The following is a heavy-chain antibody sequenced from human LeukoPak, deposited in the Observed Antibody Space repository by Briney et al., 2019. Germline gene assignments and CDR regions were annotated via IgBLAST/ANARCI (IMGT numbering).Heavy chain of an antibody. CDR2: IKQDESEK. CDR1: GFTFSKYL. J-gene: IGHJ4*02. Sequence: GGSLRLSCAASGFTFSKYLMTWVRQAPGKGLEWVTNIKQDESEKYYVDSVKGRFTISRDNAKSSLYLQMTSLRAEDTAVYYCARSSSVNYDSSGYSALDYWGQGTLVTVSS. CDR3: ARSSSVNYDSSGYSALDY. D-gene: IGHD3-22*01. V-gene: IGHV3-7*01.